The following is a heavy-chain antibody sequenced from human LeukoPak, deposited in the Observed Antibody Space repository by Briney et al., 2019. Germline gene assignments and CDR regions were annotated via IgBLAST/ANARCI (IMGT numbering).Heavy chain of an antibody. CDR1: GFTVSSNY. J-gene: IGHJ4*02. CDR2: IYSGGST. V-gene: IGHV3-53*01. D-gene: IGHD6-19*01. CDR3: ARDAGAVAGYYFDY. Sequence: GGSLRLSCAASGFTVSSNYMSWVRQAPGKGLAWVSVIYSGGSTYYADSVKGRFTISRDNSKNTLYLQMNSLRAEDTAVYYCARDAGAVAGYYFDYWGQGTLVTVSS.